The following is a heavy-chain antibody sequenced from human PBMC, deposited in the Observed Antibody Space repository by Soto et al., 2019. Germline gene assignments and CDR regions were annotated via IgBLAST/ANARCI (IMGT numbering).Heavy chain of an antibody. Sequence: EVQLVESGGGLVKPGGSLRLSCVASGFTFRSYSMNWVRQAPGKGLEWVSSISTSSSYIYYADSVKGRFTISRDNAKNSLYLQMNSLRAEDTAVYYCARRHYYYYGFDVWGQGTTVTVSS. CDR1: GFTFRSYS. V-gene: IGHV3-21*01. CDR2: ISTSSSYI. CDR3: ARRHYYYYGFDV. J-gene: IGHJ6*02.